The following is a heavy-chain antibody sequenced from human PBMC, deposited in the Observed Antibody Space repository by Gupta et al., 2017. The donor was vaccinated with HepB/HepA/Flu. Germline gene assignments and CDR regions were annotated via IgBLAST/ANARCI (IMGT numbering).Heavy chain of an antibody. CDR1: GFSLSTSGLG. J-gene: IGHJ4*02. D-gene: IGHD3-3*02. Sequence: QITLKESGPTLVRPTQTLTLTCTFSGFSLSTSGLGVGWIRQPPGKALEWPANLSSNGDKRYSPSLKSSLTIKDTSENKVVLTMTNMAPVDAATYYCAHSIRYFDYLCEVSLVTIS. V-gene: IGHV2-5*01. CDR3: AHSIRYFDY. CDR2: LSSNGDK.